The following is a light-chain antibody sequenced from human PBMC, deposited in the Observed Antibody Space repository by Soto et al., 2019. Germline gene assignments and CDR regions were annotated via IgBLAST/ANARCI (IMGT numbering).Light chain of an antibody. CDR2: WAS. V-gene: IGKV4-1*01. J-gene: IGKJ4*01. CDR1: QSVLYSSNNKNY. Sequence: DIVMTQSPDSLAVSLGERATINCKSSQSVLYSSNNKNYFAWYQQKPGQPPKLLIYWASTRASGVPDRFSGSGSATGFTLTISSLQAEDGAVYYCQQHYSPPFTFGGGTEVEIK. CDR3: QQHYSPPFT.